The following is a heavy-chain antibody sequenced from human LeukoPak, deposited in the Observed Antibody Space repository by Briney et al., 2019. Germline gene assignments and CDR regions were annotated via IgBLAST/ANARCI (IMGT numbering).Heavy chain of an antibody. Sequence: ASVKVSCKASGGTFSSYAISWVRQATGQGLEWMGWMNPNSGNTGYAQKFQGRVTMTRNTSISTAYMELSSLRSEDTAVYYCARGGKGVAAGYYYYYYMDVWGKGTTVTISS. CDR2: MNPNSGNT. J-gene: IGHJ6*03. V-gene: IGHV1-8*02. D-gene: IGHD2-15*01. CDR3: ARGGKGVAAGYYYYYYMDV. CDR1: GGTFSSYA.